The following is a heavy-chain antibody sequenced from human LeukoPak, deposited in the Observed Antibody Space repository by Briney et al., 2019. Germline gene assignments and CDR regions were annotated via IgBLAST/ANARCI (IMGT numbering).Heavy chain of an antibody. CDR3: ARDLSTSCYTGCAFDI. D-gene: IGHD2-2*02. Sequence: ASVKVSCKASGGTFSSYAISWVRQAPGQGLEWMGGIIPIFGTANYAQKFQGRVTITTDESTSTAYMELSSLRSEDTAVYYCARDLSTSCYTGCAFDIWGQGTMVTVSS. J-gene: IGHJ3*02. V-gene: IGHV1-69*05. CDR1: GGTFSSYA. CDR2: IIPIFGTA.